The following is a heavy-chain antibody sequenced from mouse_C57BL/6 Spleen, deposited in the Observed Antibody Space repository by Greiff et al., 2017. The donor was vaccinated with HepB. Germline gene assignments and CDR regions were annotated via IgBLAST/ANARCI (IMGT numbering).Heavy chain of an antibody. V-gene: IGHV1-52*01. CDR3: AREGGLRRAMDY. CDR1: GYTFTSYW. Sequence: QVQLKQPGAELVRPGSSVKLSCKASGYTFTSYWMHWVKQRPIQGLEWIGNIDPSDSETHYNQKFKDKATLTVDKSSSTAYMQLSSLTSEDSAVYYCAREGGLRRAMDYWGQGTSVTVSS. J-gene: IGHJ4*01. CDR2: IDPSDSET. D-gene: IGHD2-2*01.